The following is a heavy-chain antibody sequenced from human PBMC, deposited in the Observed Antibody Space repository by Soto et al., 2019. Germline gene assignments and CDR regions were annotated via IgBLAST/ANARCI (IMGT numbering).Heavy chain of an antibody. CDR2: ISSSGRAT. J-gene: IGHJ4*02. CDR1: GFNFGAYN. D-gene: IGHD2-15*01. V-gene: IGHV3-48*02. CDR3: AGTLLSRPPV. Sequence: RLSCVASGFNFGAYNMNWVRQAPGKGLELVAFISSSGRATYHADSVQVRFSISRDNAENSLYLEMSSLTYDDTAVYYCAGTLLSRPPVWGQGSPVTVSS.